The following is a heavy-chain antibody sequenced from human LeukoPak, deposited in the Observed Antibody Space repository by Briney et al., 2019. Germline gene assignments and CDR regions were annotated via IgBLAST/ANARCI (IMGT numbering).Heavy chain of an antibody. Sequence: GGSLRLSCAASGFTFSDYYMSWIRQAPGKGLEWVSYISSSGSTIYYADSVKGRFTISRDNAKNSPYLQMNSLRAEDTAVYYCARGNSGSYYGYYYYGMDVWGQGTTVTVSS. J-gene: IGHJ6*02. CDR1: GFTFSDYY. CDR2: ISSSGSTI. V-gene: IGHV3-11*01. D-gene: IGHD1-26*01. CDR3: ARGNSGSYYGYYYYGMDV.